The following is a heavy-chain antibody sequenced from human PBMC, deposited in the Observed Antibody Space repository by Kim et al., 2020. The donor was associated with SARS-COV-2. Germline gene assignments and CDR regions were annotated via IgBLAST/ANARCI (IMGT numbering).Heavy chain of an antibody. V-gene: IGHV4-31*02. D-gene: IGHD3-3*01. Sequence: TYYNPSLKSRVTISVDTSKNQFSLKLSSVTAADTAVYYCARALEGNWFDPWGQGTLVTVSS. CDR3: ARALEGNWFDP. CDR2: T. J-gene: IGHJ5*02.